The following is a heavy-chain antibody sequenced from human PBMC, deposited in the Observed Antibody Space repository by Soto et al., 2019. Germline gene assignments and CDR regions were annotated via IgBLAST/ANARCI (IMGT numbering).Heavy chain of an antibody. Sequence: ASVKVSCKASGYTFTSYGISWVRQAPGQGLEWMGWISAYNGNTNYAQKLQGRVTMTTDTSTSTAYMELRSLRSDDTAVYYCARDDPYSGSYYYYYGMDGRGQGTTVTVSS. D-gene: IGHD1-26*01. J-gene: IGHJ6*02. CDR3: ARDDPYSGSYYYYYGMDG. CDR1: GYTFTSYG. V-gene: IGHV1-18*01. CDR2: ISAYNGNT.